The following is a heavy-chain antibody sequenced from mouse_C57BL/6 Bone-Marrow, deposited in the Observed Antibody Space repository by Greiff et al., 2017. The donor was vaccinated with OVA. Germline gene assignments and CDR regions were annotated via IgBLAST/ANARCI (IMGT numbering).Heavy chain of an antibody. V-gene: IGHV1-55*01. CDR2: VYPGSGST. Sequence: VQLQQPGAELVKPGASVKMSCTASGYTFTSYWITWVKQRPGQGLEWIGDVYPGSGSTNYNEKFKSTATLTVETSSSTANMHLSSLTSEDSAVYYCPRLGGAYWGQGTLVTVSA. CDR3: PRLGGAY. CDR1: GYTFTSYW. J-gene: IGHJ3*01.